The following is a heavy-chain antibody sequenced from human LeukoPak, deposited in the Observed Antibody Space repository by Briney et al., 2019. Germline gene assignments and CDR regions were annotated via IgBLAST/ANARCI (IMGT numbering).Heavy chain of an antibody. Sequence: GASVKVSCKASGYTFTSYYMHWVGQARGQGIEWMGIINPSGGSTSYAQKFQGRVTITRDTSTRTVYMELSSLRSEDTAVYYCAREGVYCSSTSCLGWFDPWGQGTLVTVSS. J-gene: IGHJ5*02. CDR2: INPSGGST. CDR1: GYTFTSYY. CDR3: AREGVYCSSTSCLGWFDP. V-gene: IGHV1-46*01. D-gene: IGHD2-2*01.